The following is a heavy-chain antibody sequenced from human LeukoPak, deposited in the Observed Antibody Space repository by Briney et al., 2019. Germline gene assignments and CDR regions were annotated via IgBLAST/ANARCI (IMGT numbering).Heavy chain of an antibody. CDR3: ARTYYYAGSGSITFDY. CDR2: IYPGDSDT. CDR1: GYSFSNYW. V-gene: IGHV5-51*01. Sequence: GGSLKISCKGYGYSFSNYWIGWGRPMPGKGLEWVGIIYPGDSDTKYSPSFQGQVTISADKSTSTAYLQWSSLKASDTAMFYCARTYYYAGSGSITFDYWGQGTLVTVSS. D-gene: IGHD3-22*01. J-gene: IGHJ4*02.